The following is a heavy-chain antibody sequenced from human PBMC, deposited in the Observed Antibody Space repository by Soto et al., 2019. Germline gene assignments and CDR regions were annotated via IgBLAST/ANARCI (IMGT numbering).Heavy chain of an antibody. CDR2: ISYDGSNK. CDR3: ARDLENYYYYGMDV. CDR1: GFTFSSYA. Sequence: GGSLRLSCAASGFTFSSYAMHWVRQAPGKGLEWVAVISYDGSNKYYADSVKGRFTISRDNSKNTLYLQMNSLRAEDTAVYYCARDLENYYYYGMDVWGQGTTVTVS. J-gene: IGHJ6*02. V-gene: IGHV3-30-3*01.